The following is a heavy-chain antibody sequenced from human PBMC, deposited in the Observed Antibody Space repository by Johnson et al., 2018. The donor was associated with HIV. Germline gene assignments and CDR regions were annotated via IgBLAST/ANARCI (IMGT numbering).Heavy chain of an antibody. Sequence: VQLVESGGGLVQTGRSLRLSCAASGFTFDDYAMHWVRQAPGKGLEWVSGISGNSGSIGYADSVKGRFSISRDNAKNSLYLQMNNLRAEDTALYYCAKDTEAAAGTDDAFDIWGQGTMVTVSS. J-gene: IGHJ3*02. CDR2: ISGNSGSI. CDR3: AKDTEAAAGTDDAFDI. CDR1: GFTFDDYA. D-gene: IGHD6-13*01. V-gene: IGHV3-9*01.